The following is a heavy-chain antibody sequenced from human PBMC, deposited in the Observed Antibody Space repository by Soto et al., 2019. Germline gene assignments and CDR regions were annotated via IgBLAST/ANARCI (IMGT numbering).Heavy chain of an antibody. V-gene: IGHV1-2*04. D-gene: IGHD5-12*01. CDR3: ARVPKSDGYNYYFDD. Sequence: ASVKVSCKASGYTFTGYYMHWVRQAPGQGLEWMGWINPNSGGTNYAQKFQGWVTMTRDTSISTAYMELSRLRSDDTAVYYCARVPKSDGYNYYFDDWGQGTLVTVAS. CDR2: INPNSGGT. J-gene: IGHJ4*02. CDR1: GYTFTGYY.